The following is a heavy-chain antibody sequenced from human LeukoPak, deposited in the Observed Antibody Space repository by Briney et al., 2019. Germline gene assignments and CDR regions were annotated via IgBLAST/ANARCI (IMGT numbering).Heavy chain of an antibody. CDR2: ISAYNGNT. CDR1: GYTFATYG. D-gene: IGHD2-15*01. CDR3: ARGPYCSGATCYSHYFDY. J-gene: IGHJ4*02. Sequence: ASVKVSCKASGYTFATYGISWVRQAPGQGLEWMGWISAYNGNTNYAQKLQGRVTMTTDTSTSTAYMELRSLRSDDTAVYYCARGPYCSGATCYSHYFDYWGQGTLVGDSS. V-gene: IGHV1-18*01.